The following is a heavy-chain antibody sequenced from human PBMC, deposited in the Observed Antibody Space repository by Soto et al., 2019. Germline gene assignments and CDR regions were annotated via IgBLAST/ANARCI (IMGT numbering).Heavy chain of an antibody. Sequence: PGGSLRLSCAASGFTFSSYGMHWVRQAPGKGLEWVAVISYDGSNKYYADSVKGRFTISRDNSKNTLYLQMNSLRAEDTAAYYCAKDSSHDLGMDVWGQGTTVTVSS. CDR1: GFTFSSYG. CDR2: ISYDGSNK. J-gene: IGHJ6*02. CDR3: AKDSSHDLGMDV. V-gene: IGHV3-30*18. D-gene: IGHD3-3*01.